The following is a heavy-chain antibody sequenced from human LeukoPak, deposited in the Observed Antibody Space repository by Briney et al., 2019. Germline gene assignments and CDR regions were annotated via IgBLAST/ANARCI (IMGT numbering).Heavy chain of an antibody. CDR2: ITINGGGT. CDR1: GFTFSSYA. J-gene: IGHJ4*02. Sequence: GGSLRLSCEASGFTFSSYAMSWVPRAPGKGREGAQVITINGGGTSYADSGKGGLTIPGANPGNMLYMEMNSLRAEDTAVYYCSVMHRYYDGSGYWVQWGQGTLVTVSS. D-gene: IGHD3-22*01. CDR3: SVMHRYYDGSGYWVQ. V-gene: IGHV3-23*01.